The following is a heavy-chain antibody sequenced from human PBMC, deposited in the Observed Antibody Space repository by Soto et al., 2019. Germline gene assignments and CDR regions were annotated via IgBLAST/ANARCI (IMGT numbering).Heavy chain of an antibody. D-gene: IGHD1-7*01. CDR2: ISGSGDST. V-gene: IGHV3-23*01. Sequence: EVQLLESGGGLVQPGGSLRLSCAASGFSFSSYAMNWVRQAPGKGLEWVSVISGSGDSTYYADSVKGRFTISRDNSKNTLYLQMNSLRAGDTAVYFCAIRATGTYFDYWGQGTLVSVSS. J-gene: IGHJ4*02. CDR1: GFSFSSYA. CDR3: AIRATGTYFDY.